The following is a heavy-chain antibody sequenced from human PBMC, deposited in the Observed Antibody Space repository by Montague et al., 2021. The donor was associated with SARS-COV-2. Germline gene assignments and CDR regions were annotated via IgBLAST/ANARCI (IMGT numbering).Heavy chain of an antibody. D-gene: IGHD3-9*01. CDR2: INQGGAP. V-gene: IGHV4-34*01. CDR3: ARGRPVQGSFRHFDSISSGALDI. J-gene: IGHJ3*02. Sequence: ETLSLTCAVSRGSFSNYYWTWTRQSPGKGLEWIGEINQGGAPNYXPSXKSRVTISLDTSKKQISLKLNSVTVADTAVFFCARGRPVQGSFRHFDSISSGALDIWAQGSLVIVSS. CDR1: RGSFSNYY.